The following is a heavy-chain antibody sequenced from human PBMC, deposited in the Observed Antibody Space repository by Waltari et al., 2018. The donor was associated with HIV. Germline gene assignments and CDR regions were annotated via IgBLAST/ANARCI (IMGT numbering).Heavy chain of an antibody. CDR1: GFTFSTYE. CDR3: ARDGSSYYGLDY. D-gene: IGHD1-26*01. J-gene: IGHJ4*02. Sequence: EVQVVESGGGLVQPGGSLRLSCAASGFTFSTYEMNWVRQAPGKGLVWVSYISSSGSTIYYADSVKGRFTISRDNAKNSLYLQMNSLRAEDTAVYFCARDGSSYYGLDYWGRGTLVTVSS. CDR2: ISSSGSTI. V-gene: IGHV3-48*03.